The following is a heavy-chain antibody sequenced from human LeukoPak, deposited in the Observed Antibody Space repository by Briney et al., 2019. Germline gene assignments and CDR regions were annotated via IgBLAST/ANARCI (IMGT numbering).Heavy chain of an antibody. V-gene: IGHV1-69*13. Sequence: SVKVSCKASGYISKSSGFSWVRQAPGQGLEWMGGIIPIFGTANYAQKFQGRVTITADESTSTAYMELSSLRSEDTAVYYCASGERLGYYGSGSYFYFDYWGQGTLVTVSS. CDR1: GYISKSSG. J-gene: IGHJ4*02. CDR3: ASGERLGYYGSGSYFYFDY. D-gene: IGHD3-10*01. CDR2: IIPIFGTA.